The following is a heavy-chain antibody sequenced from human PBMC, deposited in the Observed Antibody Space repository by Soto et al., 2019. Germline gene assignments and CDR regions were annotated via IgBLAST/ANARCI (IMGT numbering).Heavy chain of an antibody. D-gene: IGHD3-16*01. CDR1: GFTFSSYA. V-gene: IGHV3-23*01. CDR2: ISGSGGST. J-gene: IGHJ6*04. Sequence: GESLKISCAASGFTFSSYAMSWVRQAPGKGLEWVSAISGSGGSTYYADSVKGRFTISRDNSKNTLYLQMNSLRAEDTAVYYCAKDWLHLDPHRDVWGKGTTVTVSS. CDR3: AKDWLHLDPHRDV.